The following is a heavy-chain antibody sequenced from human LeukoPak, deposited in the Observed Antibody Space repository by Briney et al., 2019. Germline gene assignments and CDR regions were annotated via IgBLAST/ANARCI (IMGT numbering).Heavy chain of an antibody. V-gene: IGHV5-51*01. Sequence: GESLKISCKGSGYSFPSYWIGWVRQIPGKGLEWMGTIYPADSDTRYNPSFEGQVTISADTSIGTASLQWSSLKASDTAIYYCARQVGTVINFDYWGQGTLVTVSS. CDR3: ARQVGTVINFDY. CDR1: GYSFPSYW. J-gene: IGHJ4*02. D-gene: IGHD2-21*01. CDR2: IYPADSDT.